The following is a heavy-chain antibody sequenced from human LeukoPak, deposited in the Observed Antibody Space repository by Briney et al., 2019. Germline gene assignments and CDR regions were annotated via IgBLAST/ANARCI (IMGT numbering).Heavy chain of an antibody. CDR2: INHSGST. Sequence: PSETLSLTCAVYGGSFSGYYWSWIRQPPGKGLEWIGEINHSGSTNYNPSLKSRVTISVDTSKNQFSLKLSSVTAADTAVYYCARSRGGYSYGYFDYWGQGTLVTVSS. D-gene: IGHD5-18*01. CDR3: ARSRGGYSYGYFDY. J-gene: IGHJ4*02. V-gene: IGHV4-34*01. CDR1: GGSFSGYY.